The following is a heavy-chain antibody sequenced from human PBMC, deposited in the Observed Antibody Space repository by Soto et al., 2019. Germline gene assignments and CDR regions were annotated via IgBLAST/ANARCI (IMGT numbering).Heavy chain of an antibody. CDR2: INVGNGNT. CDR1: GYTYISYS. D-gene: IGHD6-19*01. CDR3: ARDKWASGSRRVDP. Sequence: ASVKVSCKASGYTYISYSMHWVRQAPGQRLEWMGWINVGNGNTKYSQNLQGRVTIYQDTSASTAYMELSSLTSEDTAVYYCARDKWASGSRRVDPRGQGTLVTVPS. V-gene: IGHV1-3*01. J-gene: IGHJ5*02.